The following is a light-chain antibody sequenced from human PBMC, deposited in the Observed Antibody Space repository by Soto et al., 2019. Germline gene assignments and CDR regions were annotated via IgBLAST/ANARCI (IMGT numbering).Light chain of an antibody. Sequence: QSALTQPASVSGSPGQSITISCTGTSTDVGGYNYVSWYQQHPGKAPKLMIYEVNNRPSGVSDRFSGSKSGNTASLTISGLQAEDEADYYCSSYTRSATLGVFGGGPKLTVL. CDR2: EVN. J-gene: IGLJ3*02. V-gene: IGLV2-14*01. CDR3: SSYTRSATLGV. CDR1: STDVGGYNY.